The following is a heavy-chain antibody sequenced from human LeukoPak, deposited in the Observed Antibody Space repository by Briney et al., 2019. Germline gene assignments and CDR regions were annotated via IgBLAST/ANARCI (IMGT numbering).Heavy chain of an antibody. D-gene: IGHD4-17*01. CDR2: ISAYNGNT. CDR1: GYTFTSYG. J-gene: IGHJ5*02. V-gene: IGHV1-18*01. Sequence: ASVKVSCKASGYTFTSYGISWVRQAPGQGLEWMGWISAYNGNTNYAQKLQGRVTMTTDTSTSTAYMELRSLRSDDTAVYYCASGVDLYGDERYNWFDPWGQGTLVTVSS. CDR3: ASGVDLYGDERYNWFDP.